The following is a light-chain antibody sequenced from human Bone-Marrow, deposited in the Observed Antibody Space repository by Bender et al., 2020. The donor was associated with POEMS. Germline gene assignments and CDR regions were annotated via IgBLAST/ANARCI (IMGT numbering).Light chain of an antibody. Sequence: YELTQPPSVTVSPGQTARITCSGDALPKQHAYWYQQKPGQAPVMVMYRDNERPSGIPERFSGSRSGTPVTLTISGVQAEDEADYYCQSADSSGIWVFGGGTKLTVL. J-gene: IGLJ3*02. V-gene: IGLV3-25*03. CDR2: RDN. CDR1: ALPKQH. CDR3: QSADSSGIWV.